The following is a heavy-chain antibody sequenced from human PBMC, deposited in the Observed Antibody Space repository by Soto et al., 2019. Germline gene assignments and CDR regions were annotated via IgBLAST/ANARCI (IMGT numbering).Heavy chain of an antibody. V-gene: IGHV4-59*01. J-gene: IGHJ4*02. Sequence: QVQLQESGPGLVKPSETLSLTCTVSGGSLGNFFWSWIRQAPGKGLECIGYIYSSGVSKYNPSLMSRVTMSVDQSKNQFSLMMTSVTAADTAVYYCARYCSDSGCQSFDHWGQGILVSVSS. CDR2: IYSSGVS. CDR1: GGSLGNFF. CDR3: ARYCSDSGCQSFDH. D-gene: IGHD3-22*01.